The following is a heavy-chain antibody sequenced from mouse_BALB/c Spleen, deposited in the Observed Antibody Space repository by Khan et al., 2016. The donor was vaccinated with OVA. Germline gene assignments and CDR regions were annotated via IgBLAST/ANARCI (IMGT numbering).Heavy chain of an antibody. V-gene: IGHV1S81*02. CDR3: ARLLINFDY. CDR1: GYTLTSYW. J-gene: IGHJ2*01. CDR2: INPSNGRT. D-gene: IGHD2-1*01. Sequence: VQLQQPGAELVNPGASVNLSCKASGYTLTSYWMHWVKQRPGQGLEWIGEINPSNGRTNYNEKFKSKATLTVDKSSSTAYMQLSSLTSEDSAVYYCARLLINFDYWGQGTTLTVSS.